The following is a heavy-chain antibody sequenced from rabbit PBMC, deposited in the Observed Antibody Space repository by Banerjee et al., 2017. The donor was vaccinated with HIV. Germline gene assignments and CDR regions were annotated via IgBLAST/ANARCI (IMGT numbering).Heavy chain of an antibody. CDR3: ARGGYYNTGWGGWNL. CDR2: IYVGSSGNT. J-gene: IGHJ4*01. CDR1: GFDFSSSYW. D-gene: IGHD4-1*01. Sequence: QEQLVESGGGLVQPGGSLKLSCKASGFDFSSSYWICWVRQAPGKGLEWIACIYVGSSGNTYYASWVSGRFTISSHNAQNTLYLQLSRLTAADTATYFCARGGYYNTGWGGWNLWGQGTLVTVS. V-gene: IGHV1S45*01.